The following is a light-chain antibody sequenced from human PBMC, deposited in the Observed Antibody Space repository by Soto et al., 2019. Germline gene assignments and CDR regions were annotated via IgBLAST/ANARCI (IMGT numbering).Light chain of an antibody. CDR2: EVT. Sequence: QYVLTQPASVSGSPGQSITISCTGTISDVGGHGYVSWYQQHPGKAPKLMIYEVTYRPSGVSDRFSGSKSGNTASLTISGLQAEDEAEDYCFSFTSHSSHYVFGTGTKLTVL. J-gene: IGLJ1*01. CDR3: FSFTSHSSHYV. CDR1: ISDVGGHGY. V-gene: IGLV2-14*01.